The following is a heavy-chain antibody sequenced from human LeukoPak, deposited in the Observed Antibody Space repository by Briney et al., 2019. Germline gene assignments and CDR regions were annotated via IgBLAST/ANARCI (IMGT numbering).Heavy chain of an antibody. CDR1: RYTFTGYY. CDR3: ARGPRWDPHFDY. CDR2: INPNSGDT. V-gene: IGHV1-2*02. Sequence: APVKVSCKASRYTFTGYYMHWVRQAPGQGLEWMGWINPNSGDTNSAQKFQGRVTMTRDTSISTAYMELSRLRSDDTAVYYCARGPRWDPHFDYWGQGTLVTVSS. D-gene: IGHD1-26*01. J-gene: IGHJ4*02.